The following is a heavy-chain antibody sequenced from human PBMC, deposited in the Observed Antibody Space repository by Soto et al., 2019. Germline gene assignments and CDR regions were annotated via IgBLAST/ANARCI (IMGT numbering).Heavy chain of an antibody. D-gene: IGHD5-18*01. Sequence: QVQLVQSGAEVKKPESSVKVSCKAPGGTFSTYAISWVRQAPGQGLEWMGGIIPIFGTANYAQRFQYRVTITADESTNTVYMELSSLRSEDTAVYFCASGIQLWLRRINNGYSGWGQGTLVTVSS. CDR1: GGTFSTYA. CDR3: ASGIQLWLRRINNGYSG. CDR2: IIPIFGTA. J-gene: IGHJ4*02. V-gene: IGHV1-69*12.